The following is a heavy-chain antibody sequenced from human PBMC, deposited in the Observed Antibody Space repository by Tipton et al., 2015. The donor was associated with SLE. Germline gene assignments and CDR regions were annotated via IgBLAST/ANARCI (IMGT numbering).Heavy chain of an antibody. J-gene: IGHJ4*02. V-gene: IGHV3-48*01. CDR3: ARGGSGSGTSIDY. CDR2: IGGSSTTI. Sequence: SLRLSCAASGFTFSRYNMNWVRQAPGKGLEWVSHIGGSSTTIYYADSVKGRFTVSRDNAKNSLFLQMNSLRAEDTAVYYCARGGSGSGTSIDYWGQGTLVTVSS. CDR1: GFTFSRYN. D-gene: IGHD3-10*01.